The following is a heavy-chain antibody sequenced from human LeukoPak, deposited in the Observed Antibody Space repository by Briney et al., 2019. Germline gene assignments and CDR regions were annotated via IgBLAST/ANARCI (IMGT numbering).Heavy chain of an antibody. Sequence: PGGSLRLSCAASGFTFSSYWMSWVRQAPGKGLEWVANIKQGGSEKYYVASVKGRFTISRDNAKNPLYLQMNSLRAEDTAVYCCARSLRYSGRYSFDYSGPGTLVTVSS. V-gene: IGHV3-7*01. D-gene: IGHD1-26*01. J-gene: IGHJ4*02. CDR3: ARSLRYSGRYSFDY. CDR2: IKQGGSEK. CDR1: GFTFSSYW.